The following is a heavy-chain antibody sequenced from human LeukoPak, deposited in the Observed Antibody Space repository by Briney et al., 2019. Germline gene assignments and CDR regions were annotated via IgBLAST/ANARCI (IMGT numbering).Heavy chain of an antibody. Sequence: GGSLRLSCAASGFTFSSYSMNWVRQAPGKGLEWVSSISSSSSYIYYADSVKGRFTISRDNSKNTLYLQMNSLRAEDTAVYYCAKDGSLDYGEKAFDYWGQGTLVTVSS. CDR1: GFTFSSYS. CDR2: ISSSSSYI. CDR3: AKDGSLDYGEKAFDY. V-gene: IGHV3-21*01. J-gene: IGHJ4*02. D-gene: IGHD4-17*01.